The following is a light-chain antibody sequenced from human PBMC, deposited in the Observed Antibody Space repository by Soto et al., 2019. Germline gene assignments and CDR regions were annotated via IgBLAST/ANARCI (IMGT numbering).Light chain of an antibody. Sequence: EIVLTQSPGTLSLSPVERATLSFSASQSVSSSYLAWYQQKPGQAPRLLIYDASNRATGIPARFSGSGSGTDFTLTISSLEPEDFAVYYCQQRSNWPPGITFGQGTRLEIK. J-gene: IGKJ5*01. CDR3: QQRSNWPPGIT. CDR1: QSVSSSY. V-gene: IGKV3-11*01. CDR2: DAS.